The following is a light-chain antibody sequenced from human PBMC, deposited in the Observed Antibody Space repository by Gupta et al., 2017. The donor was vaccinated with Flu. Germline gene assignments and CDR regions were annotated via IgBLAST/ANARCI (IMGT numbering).Light chain of an antibody. CDR1: RSNVGADV. CDR3: HAWDTSQNHDV. V-gene: IGLV1-44*01. Sequence: RVTISCSGSRSNVGADVVICYQVLPGTPPNLLLYSANDRPSEIPDRFSGSKSGNTASLAISGLQSEDEADYYCHAWDTSQNHDVFGGGTKLTVL. CDR2: SAN. J-gene: IGLJ3*02.